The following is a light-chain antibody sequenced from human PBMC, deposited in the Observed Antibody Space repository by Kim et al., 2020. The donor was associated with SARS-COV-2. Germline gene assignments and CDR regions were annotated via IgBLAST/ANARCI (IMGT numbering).Light chain of an antibody. Sequence: GQRVTISCSGSGSNIGSNTVNWYQQLPGTAPKLLISSNNQRPSGVPDRFSGSKSGTSASLAISGLQSEDEADYYCAAWDDSLNGPLFGGGTQLTV. CDR3: AAWDDSLNGPL. CDR1: GSNIGSNT. J-gene: IGLJ2*01. CDR2: SNN. V-gene: IGLV1-44*01.